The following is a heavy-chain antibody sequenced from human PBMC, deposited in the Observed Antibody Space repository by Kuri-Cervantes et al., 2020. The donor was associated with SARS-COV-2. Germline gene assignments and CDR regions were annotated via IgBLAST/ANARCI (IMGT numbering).Heavy chain of an antibody. CDR3: ARLGVVPAAIQIDD. J-gene: IGHJ4*02. V-gene: IGHV4-39*01. Sequence: SESLSLTCTVSGGSISSSSYYWGWIRQPPGKGLEWIGSIYYSGSTYYNPSLKSRVTISVDTSKNQFSLKLSSVTAADTAVNYCARLGVVPAAIQIDDWGQGTLVTVSS. CDR1: GGSISSSSYY. D-gene: IGHD2-2*02. CDR2: IYYSGST.